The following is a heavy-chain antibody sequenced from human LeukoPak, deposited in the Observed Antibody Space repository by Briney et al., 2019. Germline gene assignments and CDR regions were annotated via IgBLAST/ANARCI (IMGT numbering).Heavy chain of an antibody. V-gene: IGHV3-7*01. CDR2: INQDGSEN. D-gene: IGHD1-26*01. Sequence: PGGSLRLSCAASGFTFGSYWMSWVRQAPGKGLEWVANINQDGSENYYVDSVRGRFTISRDNAKNSLYLQMNSLRAEDTAVYYCARDKIVGATYFDCWGPGTLVTVSS. CDR1: GFTFGSYW. CDR3: ARDKIVGATYFDC. J-gene: IGHJ4*02.